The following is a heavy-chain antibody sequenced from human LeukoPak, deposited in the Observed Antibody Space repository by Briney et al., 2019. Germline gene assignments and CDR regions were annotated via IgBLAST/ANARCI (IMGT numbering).Heavy chain of an antibody. D-gene: IGHD6-13*01. V-gene: IGHV4-4*07. CDR2: IYTSGST. CDR3: ARGKTTYSSSWYYFDY. J-gene: IGHJ4*02. CDR1: GGSISSYY. Sequence: PSEALSLTCTVSGGSISSYYWSWIRQPAGKGLEWIGRIYTSGSTNYNPSLKSRVTMSVGTSKNQFSLKLSSVTAADTAVYYCARGKTTYSSSWYYFDYWGQGTLVTVSS.